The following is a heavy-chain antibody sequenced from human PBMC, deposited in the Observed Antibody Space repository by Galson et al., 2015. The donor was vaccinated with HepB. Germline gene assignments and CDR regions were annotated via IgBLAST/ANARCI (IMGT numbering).Heavy chain of an antibody. D-gene: IGHD3-10*02. V-gene: IGHV3-33*01. CDR1: GFTFSSYG. CDR2: IWYAGSNK. J-gene: IGHJ3*02. CDR3: ASQRLVRGVIDDAFDI. Sequence: SLRLSCAASGFTFSSYGMHWVRQAPGKGLEWVAVIWYAGSNKYYADSVKGRFTISRDNSKNTLYLQMNSLRAEDTAVYYCASQRLVRGVIDDAFDIWGQGTMVTVSS.